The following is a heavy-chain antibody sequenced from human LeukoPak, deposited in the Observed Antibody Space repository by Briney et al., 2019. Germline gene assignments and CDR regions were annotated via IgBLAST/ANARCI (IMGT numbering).Heavy chain of an antibody. V-gene: IGHV3-30*18. J-gene: IGHJ6*02. CDR3: AKDVSALSHYYGMDV. CDR2: ISYDGSNK. Sequence: GRSLRLSCAASGFTFSSYGMLWVRQAPGKGLEWVAVISYDGSNKYHADSVKGRFTTSRDNSKNTLYLQMNSLRAEDTAVYYCAKDVSALSHYYGMDVWGQGTTVTVFS. D-gene: IGHD2/OR15-2a*01. CDR1: GFTFSSYG.